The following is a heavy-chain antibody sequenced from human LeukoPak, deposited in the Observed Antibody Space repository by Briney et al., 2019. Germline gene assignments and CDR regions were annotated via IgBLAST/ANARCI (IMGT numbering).Heavy chain of an antibody. Sequence: SETLSLTCTVSGGSIRNYHWSWIRQPAGKGLDWIGRIYTTGSTNYNPSLKSRVTMSVDTSKNQFSLKLSFVTAADTAVYYCAREAGDTNGYYYDKGAFDIWGQGTKVTVSS. J-gene: IGHJ3*02. CDR1: GGSIRNYH. V-gene: IGHV4-4*07. CDR3: AREAGDTNGYYYDKGAFDI. D-gene: IGHD3-22*01. CDR2: IYTTGST.